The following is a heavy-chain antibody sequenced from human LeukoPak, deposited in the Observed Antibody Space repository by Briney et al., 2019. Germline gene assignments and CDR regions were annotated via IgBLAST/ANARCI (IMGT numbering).Heavy chain of an antibody. CDR1: GFTFSSYS. Sequence: GGSLRLSCAASGFTFSSYSMNWVRQAPGKGLEWVSSISSSSSYIYYADSVKGRFTFSRDNAKNSLYLQMNSLRAEDTAVYYCASLPGAVAGVEFWGQGTLVTVSS. J-gene: IGHJ4*02. V-gene: IGHV3-21*01. D-gene: IGHD6-19*01. CDR3: ASLPGAVAGVEF. CDR2: ISSSSSYI.